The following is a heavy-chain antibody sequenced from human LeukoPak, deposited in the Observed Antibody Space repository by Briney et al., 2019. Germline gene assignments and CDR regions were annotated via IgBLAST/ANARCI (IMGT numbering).Heavy chain of an antibody. Sequence: SQTLSLTCTVSGGSISSGSYYWSWIRQPAGKGLEWIGRIYPSGSTDYNPSLKSRATISVDTSKNQFSLKLSSVTAADTAVYYCARGGYYYGSGTYYKGVDYWGQGTLVTVSS. J-gene: IGHJ4*02. CDR3: ARGGYYYGSGTYYKGVDY. CDR1: GGSISSGSYY. D-gene: IGHD3-10*01. CDR2: IYPSGST. V-gene: IGHV4-61*02.